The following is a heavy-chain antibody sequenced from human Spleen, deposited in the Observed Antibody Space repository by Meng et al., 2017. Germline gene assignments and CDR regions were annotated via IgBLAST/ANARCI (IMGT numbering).Heavy chain of an antibody. CDR2: IHNRGGT. V-gene: IGHV4-59*01. CDR1: GGSISSYY. D-gene: IGHD3-9*01. CDR3: AREINYDILTGYYSEYYFAY. Sequence: SETLSLTCTVSGGSISSYYWSWIRQTPGKGLQWIGYIHNRGGTTYNPSLKSRVTMSVDTSKNQFSLKLSSVTAADTAVYYCAREINYDILTGYYSEYYFAYWGHGKRVT. J-gene: IGHJ4*01.